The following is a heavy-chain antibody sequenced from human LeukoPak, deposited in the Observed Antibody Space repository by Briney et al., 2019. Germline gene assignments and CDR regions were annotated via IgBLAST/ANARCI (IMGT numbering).Heavy chain of an antibody. Sequence: ASVKVSCKASGYTFTGYYMHWVRQAPGQGLEWMGWINPNSGGTNYAQKFQGRVTMTRDTSISTAYMELSRLRSDDTAVYYCARDLYYYDSSGYYDFDYWRQGTLVTVSS. J-gene: IGHJ4*02. V-gene: IGHV1-2*02. D-gene: IGHD3-22*01. CDR2: INPNSGGT. CDR3: ARDLYYYDSSGYYDFDY. CDR1: GYTFTGYY.